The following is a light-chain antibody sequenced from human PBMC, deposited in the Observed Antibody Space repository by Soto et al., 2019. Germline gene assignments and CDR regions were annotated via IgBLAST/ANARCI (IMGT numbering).Light chain of an antibody. V-gene: IGLV1-40*01. CDR1: SSNIGAGYD. Sequence: QSVLTQPPSVSGAPGQTVTISCTGSSSNIGAGYDVNWYQQLPGKAPTLLIFATKNRPSGVPDRLSGSRSGTSGSLAITGLQAADEGDYYCQAFDPTVSDPVLFGGGTKVTVL. CDR2: ATK. CDR3: QAFDPTVSDPVL. J-gene: IGLJ2*01.